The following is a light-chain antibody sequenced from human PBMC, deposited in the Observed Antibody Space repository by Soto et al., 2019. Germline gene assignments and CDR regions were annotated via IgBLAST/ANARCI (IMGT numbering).Light chain of an antibody. Sequence: QSALTQPASVSGSPGQSITISCNGTSSDVGGYNYVSWYQQHPGKAPKLMIYDVSNRPSGVSNRFSGSKSVNTASLTISGLQAEDEADYYCSSYTSSSTLVFGGGTKVTVL. CDR3: SSYTSSSTLV. CDR2: DVS. V-gene: IGLV2-14*01. CDR1: SSDVGGYNY. J-gene: IGLJ2*01.